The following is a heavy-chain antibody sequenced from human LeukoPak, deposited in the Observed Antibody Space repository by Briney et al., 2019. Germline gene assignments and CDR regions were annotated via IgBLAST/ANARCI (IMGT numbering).Heavy chain of an antibody. CDR2: IYHSGST. V-gene: IGHV4-38-2*02. Sequence: SETLSLTCTVSGYSISSGYYWGWIRQPPGKGLEWIGSIYHSGSTYYNPSLKSRVTISVDTSKNQFSLKLSSVTAADTAVYYCARHRNDFWSGHTWYFDLWGRGTLVTVSS. D-gene: IGHD3-3*01. J-gene: IGHJ2*01. CDR1: GYSISSGYY. CDR3: ARHRNDFWSGHTWYFDL.